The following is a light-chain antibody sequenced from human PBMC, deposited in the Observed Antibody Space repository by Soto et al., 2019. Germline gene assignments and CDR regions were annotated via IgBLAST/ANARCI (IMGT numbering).Light chain of an antibody. J-gene: IGKJ1*01. Sequence: EIVLTQSPGTLSLSPGDRATLSCWASQSISSGYLAWYQQKPGQPPRLLIYGASSRATGIPDRFSGSGSGTDFTLTINGLQPDDFATYYCQQFAKSSTFGQGTTVEIK. CDR1: QSISSGY. CDR3: QQFAKSST. CDR2: GAS. V-gene: IGKV3-20*01.